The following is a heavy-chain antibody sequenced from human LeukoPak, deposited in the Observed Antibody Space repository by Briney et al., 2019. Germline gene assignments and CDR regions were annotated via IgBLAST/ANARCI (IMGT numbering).Heavy chain of an antibody. CDR1: GGTLNTYS. CDR2: IIPILDAA. CDR3: ARFPVRGYTYGSVIHHMDV. Sequence: SVKVSCKASGGTLNTYSITWVRQAPGQGLEWMGRIIPILDAADSAQKFQGRLTMSADKSTSTVYVELSSLRSEDTAIYFCARFPVRGYTYGSVIHHMDVWGQGTTVTVSS. J-gene: IGHJ6*02. V-gene: IGHV1-69*08. D-gene: IGHD5-18*01.